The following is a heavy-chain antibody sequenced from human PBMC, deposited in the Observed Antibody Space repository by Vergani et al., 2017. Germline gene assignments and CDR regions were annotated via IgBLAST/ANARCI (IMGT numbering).Heavy chain of an antibody. D-gene: IGHD1-26*01. Sequence: EVQLVESGGGLVQPGGSLRLSCAASGFTFSRYWMSWVRPAPGKGLGWVANLKQDGSEKSYVDSVKGRFTIARDNAQNSLYLQMNSLRPEDTAVYYCAREQEDIVGATDAFDIWGQGTMVTVSS. V-gene: IGHV3-7*01. CDR1: GFTFSRYW. CDR3: AREQEDIVGATDAFDI. J-gene: IGHJ3*02. CDR2: LKQDGSEK.